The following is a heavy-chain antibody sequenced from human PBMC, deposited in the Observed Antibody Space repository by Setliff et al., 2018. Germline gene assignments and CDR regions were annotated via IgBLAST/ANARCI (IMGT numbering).Heavy chain of an antibody. CDR3: VREGGNYFPLDY. CDR1: GFIFSGYW. CDR2: MHSDDRSI. V-gene: IGHV3-74*03. Sequence: LRLSCAASGFIFSGYWMHWVRQAPGKGLMWVSRMHSDDRSITYADSVKGRFTISRDNAKNMLYLQMNSLRAGDTAVYYCVREGGNYFPLDYWGLGTLVTVSS. J-gene: IGHJ4*02. D-gene: IGHD1-26*01.